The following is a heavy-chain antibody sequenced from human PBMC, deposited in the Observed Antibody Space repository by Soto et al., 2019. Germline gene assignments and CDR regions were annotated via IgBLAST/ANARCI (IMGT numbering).Heavy chain of an antibody. Sequence: QVQLVESGGGVVQPGRSLRLSCTASGSGFSALAMHWIRQPPGKGLEWVAVVFNDESSISYADSVKGRFTISRDNSRNTLYLQMTSLRLEDTAVYYCARGAYYYGSGSNWFDPWGQGTLVTVSS. V-gene: IGHV3-30-3*01. CDR2: VFNDESSI. D-gene: IGHD3-10*01. CDR1: GSGFSALA. J-gene: IGHJ5*02. CDR3: ARGAYYYGSGSNWFDP.